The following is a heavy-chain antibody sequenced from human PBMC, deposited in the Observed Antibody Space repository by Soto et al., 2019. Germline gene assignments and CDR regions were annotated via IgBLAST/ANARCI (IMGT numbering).Heavy chain of an antibody. V-gene: IGHV1-18*01. J-gene: IGHJ6*02. D-gene: IGHD3-3*01. CDR1: GYTFTSYG. Sequence: QVQLVQSGAEVKKPGASVKVSCKASGYTFTSYGISWVRQAPGQGLEWMGWISAYNGNTNYAQKLQGRVTMTTDTYTSTAYMELRSLRSNDTAVYYCARWGDFWSGYSTYGMDVWGQRTTVTVSS. CDR2: ISAYNGNT. CDR3: ARWGDFWSGYSTYGMDV.